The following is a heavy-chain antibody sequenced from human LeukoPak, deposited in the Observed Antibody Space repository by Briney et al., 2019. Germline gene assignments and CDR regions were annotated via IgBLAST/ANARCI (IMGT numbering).Heavy chain of an antibody. Sequence: PSETLSLTCTVSGYSISSGYYWGWIRQPPGKGLEWIGSIYHSGSTYYNPSLKSRVTIAVDTSKNQFSLKLSSVTAADTAVYYCARGYSYGYNYFDYWGQGTLVTVSS. D-gene: IGHD5-18*01. CDR3: ARGYSYGYNYFDY. V-gene: IGHV4-38-2*02. J-gene: IGHJ4*02. CDR2: IYHSGST. CDR1: GYSISSGYY.